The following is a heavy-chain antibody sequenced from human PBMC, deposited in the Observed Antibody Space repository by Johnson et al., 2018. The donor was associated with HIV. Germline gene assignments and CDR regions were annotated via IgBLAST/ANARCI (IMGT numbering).Heavy chain of an antibody. CDR3: AKDCQWGSSTQGAFDI. D-gene: IGHD6-6*01. CDR2: IRYDGSNK. Sequence: VQLVESGGGVVQPGRSLRLSCAASGFTFSSYGMYWVRQAPGKGLEWVAFIRYDGSNKYYADSVKGRLTISRNNSENTLYVQMNRLRAEDTAVYYCAKDCQWGSSTQGAFDIWGQGTMVTVSS. J-gene: IGHJ3*02. CDR1: GFTFSSYG. V-gene: IGHV3-30*02.